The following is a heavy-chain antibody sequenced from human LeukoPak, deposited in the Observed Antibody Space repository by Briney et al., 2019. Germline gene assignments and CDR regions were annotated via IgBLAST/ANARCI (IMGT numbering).Heavy chain of an antibody. J-gene: IGHJ3*01. CDR1: GFAFNTYE. CDR2: IDSGGTTT. Sequence: GGTLRLSCVASGFAFNTYEMNWLRQAPGKGREWISYIDSGGTTTDYADSVKGRFIISRDNAKNSLYLQMHSLSGEDTAIYHCAAFYYLSSPKVVWGQGTLVTVSS. V-gene: IGHV3-48*03. CDR3: AAFYYLSSPKVV. D-gene: IGHD2-2*01.